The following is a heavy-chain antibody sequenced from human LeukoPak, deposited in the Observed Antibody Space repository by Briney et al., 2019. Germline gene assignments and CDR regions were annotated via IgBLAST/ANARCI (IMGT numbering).Heavy chain of an antibody. CDR2: IYYSGII. CDR3: ARQDYGDYACDY. D-gene: IGHD4-17*01. J-gene: IGHJ4*02. V-gene: IGHV4-39*01. Sequence: SETLSLTCTVSGRSISSSRYYWGWIRQPPGKGLEWIGNIYYSGIIYYNPSLKSRVTISVDTSKNQFSLKLRSVTAADTAVYYRARQDYGDYACDYWGQGTRVTVSS. CDR1: GRSISSSRYY.